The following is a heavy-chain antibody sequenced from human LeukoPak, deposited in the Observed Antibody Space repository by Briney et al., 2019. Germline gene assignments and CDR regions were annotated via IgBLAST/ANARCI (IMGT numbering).Heavy chain of an antibody. CDR1: GFTFSSYS. CDR2: ISTTADY. D-gene: IGHD2-21*02. J-gene: IGHJ4*02. Sequence: GGSLRLSCAASGFTFSSYSFFWVRQAPGEGLEWVSSISTTADYADSLKGRFTISRDNSKNSVYLQMDSLRGEDTAVYYCARGCGGVCPTRHLDYWGQGTLVTVSS. CDR3: ARGCGGVCPTRHLDY. V-gene: IGHV3-21*01.